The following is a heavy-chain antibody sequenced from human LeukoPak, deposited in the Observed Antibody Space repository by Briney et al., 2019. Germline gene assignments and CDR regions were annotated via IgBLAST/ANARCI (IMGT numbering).Heavy chain of an antibody. V-gene: IGHV4-59*12. Sequence: SETLSLTCTVSGGSISSYYWSWIRQPPGKGLEWIGYIYYSGSTNYNPSLKSRVTISVDTSKNQFSLKLSSVTAADTAVYYCARDMTTVTYSWFDPWGQGTLVTVSS. CDR1: GGSISSYY. CDR3: ARDMTTVTYSWFDP. CDR2: IYYSGST. D-gene: IGHD4-17*01. J-gene: IGHJ5*02.